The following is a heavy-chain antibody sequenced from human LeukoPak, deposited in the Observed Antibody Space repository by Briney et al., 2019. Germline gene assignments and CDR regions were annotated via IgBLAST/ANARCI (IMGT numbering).Heavy chain of an antibody. CDR2: ISYDGSNK. Sequence: GGSLRLSCAVSGFTFSSYAMHWVRQAPGKGLEWVAVISYDGSNKYYADSVKGRFTISRDNSKNTLYLQMNSLRAEDTAVYYCARGPDIVVVVAALNLFDYWGQGTLVTVSS. V-gene: IGHV3-30*04. CDR3: ARGPDIVVVVAALNLFDY. D-gene: IGHD2-15*01. CDR1: GFTFSSYA. J-gene: IGHJ4*02.